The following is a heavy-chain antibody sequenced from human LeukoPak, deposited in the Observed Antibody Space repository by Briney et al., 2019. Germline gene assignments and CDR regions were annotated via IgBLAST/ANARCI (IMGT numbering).Heavy chain of an antibody. Sequence: PSETLSLTCTVSSDFFSSVTDYWAWIRQPPGKGLEWIGSIYYGGSTYYNPSLKSRVTISVDTSKNQFSLRLSSVTAADTAVYYCAILLAGVSNGYDNAFDIWGHGTMVTVSS. CDR1: SDFFSSVTDY. CDR2: IYYGGST. D-gene: IGHD3-22*01. CDR3: AILLAGVSNGYDNAFDI. V-gene: IGHV4-39*07. J-gene: IGHJ3*02.